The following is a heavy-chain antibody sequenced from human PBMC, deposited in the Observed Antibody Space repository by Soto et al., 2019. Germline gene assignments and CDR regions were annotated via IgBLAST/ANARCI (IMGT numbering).Heavy chain of an antibody. D-gene: IGHD3-22*01. Sequence: GGSLRLSCAASGFAFSTYTMNWVRQAPGKGLEWVSSISSSETYIYYADSVKGRFTISRDNAKNSLYLQMDSLRAEDTAVYYCARDTYIPDYFDSSGHDFWSQGTLVTVSS. V-gene: IGHV3-21*01. CDR1: GFAFSTYT. CDR2: ISSSETYI. J-gene: IGHJ4*02. CDR3: ARDTYIPDYFDSSGHDF.